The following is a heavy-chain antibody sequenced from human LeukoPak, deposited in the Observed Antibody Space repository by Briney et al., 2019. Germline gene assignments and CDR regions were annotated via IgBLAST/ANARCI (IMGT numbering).Heavy chain of an antibody. V-gene: IGHV3-49*04. Sequence: GGSLRLSCTASGFTFGDYAMTWVRQAPGKRLEWVGFIRSKIYGGTPEYAASVKGRFTISRDDSKGIAYLQMNSLKTEDTAVYYCTRDQTSYYWGQGTLVTVSS. J-gene: IGHJ4*02. D-gene: IGHD6-6*01. CDR1: GFTFGDYA. CDR2: IRSKIYGGTP. CDR3: TRDQTSYY.